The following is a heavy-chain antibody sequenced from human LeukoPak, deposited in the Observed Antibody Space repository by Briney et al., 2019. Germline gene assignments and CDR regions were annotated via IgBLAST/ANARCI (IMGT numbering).Heavy chain of an antibody. CDR1: GGSFSGFY. Sequence: SETLSLTCAVYGGSFSGFYWSWIRQPPGKGLEWIGEINHSGSTNYNPSLKSRVTISVDTSKNQFSLKLSSVTATDTAVYYCARGLWFGALLPSRAPLDYWGQGTLVTVSS. J-gene: IGHJ4*02. CDR3: ARGLWFGALLPSRAPLDY. V-gene: IGHV4-34*01. D-gene: IGHD3-10*01. CDR2: INHSGST.